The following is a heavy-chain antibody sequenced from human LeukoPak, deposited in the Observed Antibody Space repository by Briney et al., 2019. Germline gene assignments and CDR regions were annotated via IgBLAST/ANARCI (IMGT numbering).Heavy chain of an antibody. CDR3: AKELGYCSGGSCYSSNYFDY. CDR1: GFTFSSYA. V-gene: IGHV3-23*01. D-gene: IGHD2-15*01. CDR2: ISGSGGST. J-gene: IGHJ4*02. Sequence: GGSLRLSCAACGFTFSSYAMSWVRQARGKGLEWVSAISGSGGSTYYAASVKGRFTISRDNSKNTLYLQMNSLRAEDTAVYYCAKELGYCSGGSCYSSNYFDYWGQGTLVTVSS.